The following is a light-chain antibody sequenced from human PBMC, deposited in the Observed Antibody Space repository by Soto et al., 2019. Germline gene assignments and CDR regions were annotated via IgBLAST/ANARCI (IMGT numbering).Light chain of an antibody. J-gene: IGKJ2*01. V-gene: IGKV3-20*01. CDR3: QQCVYSPPYT. Sequence: EIVLTQSPGTLSLSPGERATLSCRASQSVSSTYLAWYQQKPGQAPRLLIYGASSRATGIPDRFSGSGSGTAFALTISRLEPEDFAVYYCQQCVYSPPYTLVQGTKLEIK. CDR2: GAS. CDR1: QSVSSTY.